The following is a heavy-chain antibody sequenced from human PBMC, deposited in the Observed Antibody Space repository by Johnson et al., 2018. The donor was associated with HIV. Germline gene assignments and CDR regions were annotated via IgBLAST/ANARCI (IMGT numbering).Heavy chain of an antibody. J-gene: IGHJ3*02. V-gene: IGHV3-15*01. Sequence: VQLVESGGGVVQPGGPLRLSCAASGFTFSNAWMTWVRQAPGKGLEWVGRVKSKTDGGTIDYAAAVKGRFIISRDDSKNTLYLQMNSLRAEDTAVYYCARDQSEVDAFDIWGQGTMVTVSS. CDR3: ARDQSEVDAFDI. CDR1: GFTFSNAW. CDR2: VKSKTDGGTI.